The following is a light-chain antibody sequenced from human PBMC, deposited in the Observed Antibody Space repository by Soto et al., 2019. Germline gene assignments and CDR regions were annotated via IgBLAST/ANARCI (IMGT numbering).Light chain of an antibody. CDR3: QQSHSPPYT. CDR1: QSVSSK. CDR2: TAS. Sequence: EIVMTQSPGTLSVSPGERVTLSCRASQSVSSKVAWYQQKPGQAPRLLIFTASLRATGVPARFSGSGSGTEFTLTISSLQSEDFASYHCQQSHSPPYTFGQGTKLEIK. J-gene: IGKJ2*01. V-gene: IGKV3-15*01.